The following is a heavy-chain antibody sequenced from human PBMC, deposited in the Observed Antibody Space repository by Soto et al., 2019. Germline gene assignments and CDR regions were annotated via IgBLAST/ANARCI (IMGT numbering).Heavy chain of an antibody. J-gene: IGHJ5*02. CDR3: GRVRGYSGSDFLTFDP. V-gene: IGHV4-59*01. CDR1: GGSISSYY. D-gene: IGHD5-12*01. Sequence: NPSETLSLTCTVSGGSISSYYWSWIRQPPGKGLEWSGYIYYSGSTNYNPALKSRVTISIYTSKNKFPLKLSAVTAADTALYYCGRVRGYSGSDFLTFDPWGQGTLVPVSS. CDR2: IYYSGST.